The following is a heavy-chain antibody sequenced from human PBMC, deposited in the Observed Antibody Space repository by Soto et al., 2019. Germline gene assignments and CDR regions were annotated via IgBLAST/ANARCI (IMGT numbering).Heavy chain of an antibody. Sequence: QVPLVQSGAEVKKPGSSVKVSCKASGGTFSSYAISWVRQAPGQGLEWMGGIIPIFGTANYAQKFQGRVTITADESTSTAYMELSSLRSEDTAVYYCARDPHDYGDYGPHDAFDIWGQGTMVTVSS. J-gene: IGHJ3*02. D-gene: IGHD4-17*01. CDR3: ARDPHDYGDYGPHDAFDI. CDR1: GGTFSSYA. V-gene: IGHV1-69*01. CDR2: IIPIFGTA.